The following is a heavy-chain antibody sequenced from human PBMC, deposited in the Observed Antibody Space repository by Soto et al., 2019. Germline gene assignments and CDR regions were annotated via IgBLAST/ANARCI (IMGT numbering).Heavy chain of an antibody. V-gene: IGHV3-30-3*01. CDR1: GFTFSTYA. Sequence: QVQLVESGGGVVQPGRSLRLSCAASGFTFSTYAMHWVRQAPGKGLEWVSLISYDGSDKYYADSLKGRFIISRDNSNNTLYLQMNSLRAEDTAVYYCARAEHYYDSSGYYQWDYWGQGTLVTVSS. J-gene: IGHJ4*02. D-gene: IGHD3-22*01. CDR2: ISYDGSDK. CDR3: ARAEHYYDSSGYYQWDY.